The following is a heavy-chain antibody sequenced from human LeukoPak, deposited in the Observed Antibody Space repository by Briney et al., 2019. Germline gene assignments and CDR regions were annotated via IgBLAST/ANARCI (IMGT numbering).Heavy chain of an antibody. Sequence: GASVKLSCKASGGTFSSYAISWLRRAPGQRVEWMGGIIPIFGTANYAQKFQGRVTMTTDESTSTAYMELSSLRSEDTAVYYCARDIVVVAAARTYYYYHYMDVWGKGTTVTVSS. D-gene: IGHD2-2*01. V-gene: IGHV1-69*05. J-gene: IGHJ6*03. CDR3: ARDIVVVAAARTYYYYHYMDV. CDR2: IIPIFGTA. CDR1: GGTFSSYA.